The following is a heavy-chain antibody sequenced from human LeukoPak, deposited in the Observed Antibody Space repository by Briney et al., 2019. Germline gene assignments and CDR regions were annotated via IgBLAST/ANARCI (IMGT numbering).Heavy chain of an antibody. Sequence: SETLSLTCTVSGGSISSYYWSWIRQPAGKGLEWIGRIYTSGSTNYNPSLKSRVTMSVDTSKNQFSLKLSSVTAADTAVYYCARAGIYDFWSGYHKNWYFDLWGRGTLVTVSS. D-gene: IGHD3-3*01. CDR3: ARAGIYDFWSGYHKNWYFDL. CDR1: GGSISSYY. V-gene: IGHV4-4*07. J-gene: IGHJ2*01. CDR2: IYTSGST.